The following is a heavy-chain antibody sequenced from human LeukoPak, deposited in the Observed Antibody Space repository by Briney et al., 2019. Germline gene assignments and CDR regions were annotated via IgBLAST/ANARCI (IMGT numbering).Heavy chain of an antibody. V-gene: IGHV3-48*02. CDR1: GFTFSSYG. CDR2: MNSDGSHI. D-gene: IGHD3-10*01. J-gene: IGHJ4*02. CDR3: ARGSFGVFDY. Sequence: QPGGSLRLSCAASGFTFSSYGMHWVRQAPGKGLEWVSSMNSDGSHIYHAGSVEGRFTISRDNARNSLYLQMNGLRDEDTAVYYCARGSFGVFDYWGQGILVTVSS.